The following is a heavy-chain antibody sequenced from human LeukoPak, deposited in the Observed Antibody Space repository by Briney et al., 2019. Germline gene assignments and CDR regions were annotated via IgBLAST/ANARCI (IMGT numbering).Heavy chain of an antibody. D-gene: IGHD5-24*01. CDR3: ARDKGRGWLQMTDAGFDS. CDR2: IKEDGREK. CDR1: GFTFSNYF. V-gene: IGHV3-7*01. Sequence: GGSLRVSCAVSGFTFSNYFMSWVRQAPGKGLEWVANIKEDGREKYYADSVKGRFTISRDNANNSLYLQMDSLRVEDTAVYYCARDKGRGWLQMTDAGFDSWGQGTLVTVSS. J-gene: IGHJ5*01.